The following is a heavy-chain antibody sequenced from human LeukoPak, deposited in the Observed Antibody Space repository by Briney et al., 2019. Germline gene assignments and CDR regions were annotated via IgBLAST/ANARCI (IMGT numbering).Heavy chain of an antibody. Sequence: GGPLRLSCAASGFTFSTYWMSWVRQAPGKGLDWVANIKQDGSAKYHVDSVKGRFTISRDNAKNSLYLQMNSLRVEDTAVYYCARVGPFGSDYFLDYWGQGTLVTVSS. J-gene: IGHJ4*02. V-gene: IGHV3-7*05. D-gene: IGHD4-17*01. CDR1: GFTFSTYW. CDR2: IKQDGSAK. CDR3: ARVGPFGSDYFLDY.